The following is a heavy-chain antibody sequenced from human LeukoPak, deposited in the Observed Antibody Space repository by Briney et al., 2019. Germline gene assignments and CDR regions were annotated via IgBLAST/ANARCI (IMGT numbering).Heavy chain of an antibody. CDR1: GGTFSSYA. J-gene: IGHJ6*02. CDR3: ARDGTLTMVRGGYYYYGMDV. CDR2: IIPILGIA. D-gene: IGHD3-10*01. Sequence: ASVKVSCKASGGTFSSYAISWVRQAPGQGLERMGRIIPILGIANYAQKFQGRVTITADKSTSTAYMELSSLRSEDTAVYYCARDGTLTMVRGGYYYYGMDVWGQGTTVTVSS. V-gene: IGHV1-69*04.